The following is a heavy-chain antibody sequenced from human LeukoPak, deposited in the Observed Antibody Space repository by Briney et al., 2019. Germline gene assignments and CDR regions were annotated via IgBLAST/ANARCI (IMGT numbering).Heavy chain of an antibody. CDR1: GGSFSGYY. Sequence: SETLSLTCAVYGGSFSGYYWSWIRQPPGKGLEWIGEINHSGSTNYNPSLKSRVTISVDTSKNQFSLKLSSVTAADTALYYCAREVYRIGVGGFDPWGQGTLVIVSS. CDR2: INHSGST. D-gene: IGHD3-16*01. V-gene: IGHV4-34*01. CDR3: AREVYRIGVGGFDP. J-gene: IGHJ5*02.